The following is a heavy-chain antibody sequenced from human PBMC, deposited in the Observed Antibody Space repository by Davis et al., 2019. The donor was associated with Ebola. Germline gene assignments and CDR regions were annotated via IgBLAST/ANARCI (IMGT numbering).Heavy chain of an antibody. D-gene: IGHD2-8*01. V-gene: IGHV4-34*09. J-gene: IGHJ4*02. Sequence: MPSETLSLTCAVYGGSFSGYYWSWTRQPPGKGLEWIGEINHSGSTNYNPSLKSRVTISVDTSKNQFSLKLSSVTAADTAVYYCARHRYCTNGVCYYYFDYWGQGTLVTVSS. CDR3: ARHRYCTNGVCYYYFDY. CDR2: INHSGST. CDR1: GGSFSGYY.